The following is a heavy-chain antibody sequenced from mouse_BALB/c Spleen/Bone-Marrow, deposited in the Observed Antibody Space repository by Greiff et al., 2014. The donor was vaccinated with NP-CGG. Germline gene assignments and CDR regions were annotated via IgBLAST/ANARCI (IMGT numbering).Heavy chain of an antibody. J-gene: IGHJ1*01. CDR2: ISYSGST. CDR3: ARSADWYFDV. CDR1: GYSITSDYA. V-gene: IGHV3-2*02. Sequence: VQLKESGPGLVKPSQSLSLTCTVTGYSITSDYAWHWIRQFPGNKLEWMGYISYSGSTSYYPSLKSRISTTRDTSRNQFFLQLNSVTTEDTATYYCARSADWYFDVWGAGTTVTVSS.